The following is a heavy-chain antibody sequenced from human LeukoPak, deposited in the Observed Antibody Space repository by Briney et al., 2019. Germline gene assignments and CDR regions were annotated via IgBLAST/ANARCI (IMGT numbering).Heavy chain of an antibody. CDR2: IYYSGST. V-gene: IGHV4-59*01. Sequence: PSETLSLTCTVSGGSISSYYWSWIRQPPGKGLEWIGYIYYSGSTNYNPSLKSRVTISVDTSKNQLSLKLSSVTAADTAVYYCARHRLSSFDAFDIWGQGTMVTVSS. J-gene: IGHJ3*02. CDR3: ARHRLSSFDAFDI. CDR1: GGSISSYY. D-gene: IGHD6-13*01.